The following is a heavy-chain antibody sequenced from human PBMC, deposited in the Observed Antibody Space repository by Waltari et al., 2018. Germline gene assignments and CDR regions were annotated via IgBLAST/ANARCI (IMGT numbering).Heavy chain of an antibody. CDR3: TRDRLGTYYDFWSGYYPFDY. V-gene: IGHV3-49*03. Sequence: EVQLVESGGGLVQPGRSLRLSCIASGFTFGDYAMSWFRQAPGKGLAWVGFIRSKAYGGTTEYAASVKGRFTISRDDSKSIAYLQMNSLKTEDTAVYYCTRDRLGTYYDFWSGYYPFDYWGQGTLVTISS. CDR1: GFTFGDYA. CDR2: IRSKAYGGTT. D-gene: IGHD3-3*01. J-gene: IGHJ4*02.